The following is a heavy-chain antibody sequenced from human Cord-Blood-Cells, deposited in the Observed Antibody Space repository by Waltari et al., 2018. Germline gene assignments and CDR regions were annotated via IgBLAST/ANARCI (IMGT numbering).Heavy chain of an antibody. CDR2: TYYRSKWYN. CDR1: GDSVYSNSPA. D-gene: IGHD5-12*01. V-gene: IGHV6-1*01. Sequence: QVQLPQSGPGLVQPSQTLPLTCAISGDSVYSNSPAWNWIRPSPSRGLEWLGRTYYRSKWYNDYAVSVKSRITINPDTSKNQFSLQLNSVTPEDTAVYYCARDIVATIEAFDIWGQGTMVTVSS. CDR3: ARDIVATIEAFDI. J-gene: IGHJ3*02.